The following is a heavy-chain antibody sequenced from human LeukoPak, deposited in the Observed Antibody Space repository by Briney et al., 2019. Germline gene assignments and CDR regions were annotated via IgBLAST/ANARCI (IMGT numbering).Heavy chain of an antibody. J-gene: IGHJ3*02. CDR2: IIPIFGTA. D-gene: IGHD3-22*01. CDR3: AKVLSPYYDSTNDAFDI. CDR1: GGTFSSYA. Sequence: SVKVSCKASGGTFSSYAISWVRQAPGQGLEWMGGIIPIFGTANYAQKFQGRVTITADESTSTAYMELSSLRAEDTAVYYCAKVLSPYYDSTNDAFDIWGQGTMATVSS. V-gene: IGHV1-69*13.